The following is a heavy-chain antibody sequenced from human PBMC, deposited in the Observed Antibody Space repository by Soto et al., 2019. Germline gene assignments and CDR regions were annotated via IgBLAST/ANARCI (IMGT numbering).Heavy chain of an antibody. J-gene: IGHJ6*02. CDR2: IIPIFGTA. D-gene: IGHD3-10*01. V-gene: IGHV1-69*01. CDR3: ARVNKYYYGSGSYYPPYGMDV. CDR1: GGTFSSYA. Sequence: QVQLVQSGAEVKKPGSSVKVSCKASGGTFSSYAISWVRQAPGQGLEWMGGIIPIFGTANYAQKFQGRVTITADESTRTAYMELSSLRSEDTAVYYCARVNKYYYGSGSYYPPYGMDVWGQGTTVTVSS.